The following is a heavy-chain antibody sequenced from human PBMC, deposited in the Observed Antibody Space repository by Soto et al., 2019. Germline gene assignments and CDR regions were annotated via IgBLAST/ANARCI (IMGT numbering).Heavy chain of an antibody. CDR1: GYSFTSYW. V-gene: IGHV5-10-1*01. CDR2: IDPSDSYT. Sequence: GESLKISCKGSGYSFTSYWISWVRQMPGKGLEWMGRIDPSDSYTNYSPSFQGHVTISADKSISTAYLQWSSLKASDTAMYYWARWATGTQFFYYYCYGRDVWGQGTTVTVAS. D-gene: IGHD3-3*01. J-gene: IGHJ6*02. CDR3: ARWATGTQFFYYYCYGRDV.